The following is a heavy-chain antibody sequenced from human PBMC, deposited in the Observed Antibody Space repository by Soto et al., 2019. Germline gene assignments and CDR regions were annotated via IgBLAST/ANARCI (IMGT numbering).Heavy chain of an antibody. Sequence: PSETLSLTCTVSGGSFKSGSYSWSWIRQPPGKGLEWIGYVYHTGRTSYNPSLKSRVSISMDTSKNQFFLNLDSVTAADTAVYFCARDFAYFDSWGQGTLLTVSS. CDR1: GGSFKSGSYS. CDR3: ARDFAYFDS. D-gene: IGHD3-3*01. CDR2: VYHTGRT. V-gene: IGHV4-61*01. J-gene: IGHJ4*02.